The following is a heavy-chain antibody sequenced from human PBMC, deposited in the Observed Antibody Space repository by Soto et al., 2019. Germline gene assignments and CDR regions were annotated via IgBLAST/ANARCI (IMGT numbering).Heavy chain of an antibody. CDR1: GYAFTVYG. V-gene: IGHV1-18*01. Sequence: SLKVYCKTAGYAFTVYGISCRRQAPGHGLEWMGWISAYNGNTNYAQKLQGRVTMTTDTSTSTAYMELRSLRSDDTAVYYCARDTYCSSTSCEMGYYYYYYIDVRGKGTTVT. CDR2: ISAYNGNT. J-gene: IGHJ6*03. D-gene: IGHD2-2*01. CDR3: ARDTYCSSTSCEMGYYYYYYIDV.